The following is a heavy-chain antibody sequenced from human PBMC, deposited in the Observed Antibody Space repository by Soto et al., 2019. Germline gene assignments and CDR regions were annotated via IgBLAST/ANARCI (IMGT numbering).Heavy chain of an antibody. CDR2: ISYSGTT. CDR3: ARGRGYSYGLDP. D-gene: IGHD5-18*01. V-gene: IGHV4-30-4*01. Sequence: LEWIGFISYSGTTSYSPSLKSRVAISLDTSKNQFSLSLNFVTAADTAVYYCARGRGYSYGLDPWGQGSLVTVSS. J-gene: IGHJ5*02.